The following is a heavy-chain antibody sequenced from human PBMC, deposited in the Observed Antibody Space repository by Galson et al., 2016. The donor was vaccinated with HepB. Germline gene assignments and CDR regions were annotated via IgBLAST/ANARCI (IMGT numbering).Heavy chain of an antibody. J-gene: IGHJ4*02. CDR3: AKSSGIWFGYFDS. V-gene: IGHV3-23*01. CDR1: GFTVMNNY. CDR2: ISGSGGGDTTT. D-gene: IGHD3-10*01. Sequence: SLRLSCAASGFTVMNNYLSWVRQAPGKGLESVSCISGSGGGDTTTWYADSVRGRFAITRDDSKNTVYLQMNSLRADDTAVYYCAKSSGIWFGYFDSWGRGTLVTASS.